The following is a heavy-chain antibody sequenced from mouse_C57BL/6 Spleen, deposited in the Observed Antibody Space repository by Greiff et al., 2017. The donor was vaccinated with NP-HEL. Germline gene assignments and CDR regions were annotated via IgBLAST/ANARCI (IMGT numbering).Heavy chain of an antibody. J-gene: IGHJ3*01. CDR1: GFTFSDYG. CDR2: ISSGSITI. D-gene: IGHD1-2*01. CDR3: GRPPPRYENYGLWFAY. V-gene: IGHV5-17*01. Sequence: EVMLVESGGGLVKPGGSLKLSCAASGFTFSDYGLHWVRQAPEKGLEWVAYISSGSITIYYADTVKGRFTISRDNAKNTRFLQMTSLMSEDTAMYDCGRPPPRYENYGLWFAYWGQGTLVTVSA.